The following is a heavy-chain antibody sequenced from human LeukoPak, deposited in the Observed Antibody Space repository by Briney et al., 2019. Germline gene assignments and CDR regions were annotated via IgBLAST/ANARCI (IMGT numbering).Heavy chain of an antibody. V-gene: IGHV3-66*01. Sequence: PGGSLRLACAVSGFTVSSKYMSWVRQAPGKGLEWVSVIYSGDSTYYAESVKGKFTISRDNSKNTLYLQMSRLRAEDAAVYYCSRGSSGWLGLYYFDYWGQGTLVTVSS. D-gene: IGHD6-19*01. CDR3: SRGSSGWLGLYYFDY. CDR2: IYSGDST. J-gene: IGHJ4*02. CDR1: GFTVSSKY.